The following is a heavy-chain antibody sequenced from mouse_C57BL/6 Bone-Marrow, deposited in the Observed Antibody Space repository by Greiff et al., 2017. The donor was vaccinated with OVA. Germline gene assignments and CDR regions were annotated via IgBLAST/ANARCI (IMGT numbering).Heavy chain of an antibody. CDR2: IYWDDDN. J-gene: IGHJ1*03. Sequence: QVQLKESGPGILQSSQTLSLTCSFSGFSLSTSGMGVSWIRQPSGKGLEWLAHIYWDDDNRYNPSLKSRLTISNDTSINQVFLKITSLDTADTATYYCARRITTVAYWYFDGWGTGTTVTVSS. V-gene: IGHV8-12*01. CDR1: GFSLSTSGMG. D-gene: IGHD1-1*01. CDR3: ARRITTVAYWYFDG.